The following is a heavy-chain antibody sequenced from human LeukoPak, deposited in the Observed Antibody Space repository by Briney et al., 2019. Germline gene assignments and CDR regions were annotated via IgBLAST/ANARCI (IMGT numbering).Heavy chain of an antibody. D-gene: IGHD3-22*01. CDR3: AKDQARYDSSGYYYY. CDR1: GFTFSSYA. V-gene: IGHV3-23*01. J-gene: IGHJ4*02. Sequence: PGGSLRLSCAASGFTFSSYAMSWVRQAPGKGLEWVSAISGSGGSTYYADSVKGRFTISRDNSENTLYLQMNSLRAEDTAVYYCAKDQARYDSSGYYYYWGQGTLVTVSS. CDR2: ISGSGGST.